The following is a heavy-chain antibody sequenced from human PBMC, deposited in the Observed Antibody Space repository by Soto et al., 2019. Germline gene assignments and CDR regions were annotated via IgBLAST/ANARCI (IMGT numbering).Heavy chain of an antibody. CDR1: GDSVSSNSAA. Sequence: SQTLSLTCAISGDSVSSNSAAWNWIRQSPSRGLEWLGRTYYRSKWYNDYAVSVKSRITINPDTSKNQFSLQLNSVTPEDTAVYYCARELGYCSSTSCDYYYYYGMDVWGQGTTVTVSS. CDR2: TYYRSKWYN. V-gene: IGHV6-1*01. CDR3: ARELGYCSSTSCDYYYYYGMDV. D-gene: IGHD2-2*01. J-gene: IGHJ6*02.